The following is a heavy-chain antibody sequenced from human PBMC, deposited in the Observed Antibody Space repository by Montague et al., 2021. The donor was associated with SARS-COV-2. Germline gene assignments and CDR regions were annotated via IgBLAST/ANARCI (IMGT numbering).Heavy chain of an antibody. CDR2: INSDGRTT. J-gene: IGHJ5*02. D-gene: IGHD6-19*01. Sequence: YLRLSCAASGFPFTNYWMHWVRQAPGKGLVWASRINSDGRTTTYADSVKGRFTISRDDAENTVYLQMNSLRVEDTAVYHCVGDVAETGTRFDPWGQGTLVIVSS. CDR3: VGDVAETGTRFDP. V-gene: IGHV3-74*01. CDR1: GFPFTNYW.